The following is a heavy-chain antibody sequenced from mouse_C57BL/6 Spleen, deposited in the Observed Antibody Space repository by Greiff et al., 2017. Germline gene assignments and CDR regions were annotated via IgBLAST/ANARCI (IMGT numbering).Heavy chain of an antibody. J-gene: IGHJ4*01. CDR2: ISSGSSTI. D-gene: IGHD2-5*01. CDR3: ARTPFSNYYAMDY. V-gene: IGHV5-17*01. Sequence: EVQLVESGGGLVKPGGSLKLSCAASGFTFSDYGMHWVRQAPETGLEWVAYISSGSSTIYYAATVKGRFTISRDNAKNTLFLQMTSLRSEDTAMYYCARTPFSNYYAMDYWGQGTSVTVSS. CDR1: GFTFSDYG.